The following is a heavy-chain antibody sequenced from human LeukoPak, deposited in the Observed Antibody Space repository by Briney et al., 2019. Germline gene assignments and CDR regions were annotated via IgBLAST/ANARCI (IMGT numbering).Heavy chain of an antibody. V-gene: IGHV3-53*01. CDR1: GLTVSSNY. CDR3: ARCAGYYNYFYMDV. Sequence: GGSLRLSCAASGLTVSSNYMTWVRQAPGKGLEWVAILYSDGRTYYADSVKGRFTISRDNSKNGLSLDMNSLRAEDTALYYCARCAGYYNYFYMDVWGRGTTVTVSS. J-gene: IGHJ6*03. CDR2: LYSDGRT.